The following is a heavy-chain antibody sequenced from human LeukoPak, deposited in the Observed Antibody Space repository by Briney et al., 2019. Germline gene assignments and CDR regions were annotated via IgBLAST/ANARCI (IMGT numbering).Heavy chain of an antibody. CDR2: ISYDGTNK. CDR3: AKDPRLRYYYGSGSYCWYFDL. V-gene: IGHV3-30*18. CDR1: GFTFSSYA. J-gene: IGHJ2*01. D-gene: IGHD3-10*01. Sequence: PGRSLRLSCVVPGFTFSSYAMHWVRQAPGKGLEWVAVISYDGTNKYYADSVKGRFTISRDNSKNTLYLQMNSLRAEDTAVYYCAKDPRLRYYYGSGSYCWYFDLWGRGTLVTVSS.